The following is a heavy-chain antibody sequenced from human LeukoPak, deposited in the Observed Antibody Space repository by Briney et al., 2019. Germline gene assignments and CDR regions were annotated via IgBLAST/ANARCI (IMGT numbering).Heavy chain of an antibody. CDR1: GVSFSGYY. J-gene: IGHJ3*02. CDR3: ARGRRLVGAFDI. CDR2: INHRGGT. D-gene: IGHD5-12*01. Sequence: SGTLSLTGAGYGVSFSGYYWSWLRQPPGKGLEWIGVINHRGGTNYHPSLKSRVTISVDTSKNQFSLKLSSVTAADTAVYYCARGRRLVGAFDIWGQGTMVTVSS. V-gene: IGHV4-34*01.